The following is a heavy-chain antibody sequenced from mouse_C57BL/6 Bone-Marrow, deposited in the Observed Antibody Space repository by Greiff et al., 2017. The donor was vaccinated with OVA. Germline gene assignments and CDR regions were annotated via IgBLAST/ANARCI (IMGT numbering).Heavy chain of an antibody. CDR1: GYTFTSYW. D-gene: IGHD3-3*01. CDR3: ARGGTRDY. Sequence: QVQLQQSGAELVKPGASVKLSCKASGYTFTSYWMQWVKQRPGQGLEWIGEIDPSDSYTNYNQKFKGKATLTVDTSSSTAYMQLSSLTSEDSAVYYCARGGTRDYWGQGTTLTVSS. J-gene: IGHJ2*01. V-gene: IGHV1-50*01. CDR2: IDPSDSYT.